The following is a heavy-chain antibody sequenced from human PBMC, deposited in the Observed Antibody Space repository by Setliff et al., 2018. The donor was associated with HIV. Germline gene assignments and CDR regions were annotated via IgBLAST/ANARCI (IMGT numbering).Heavy chain of an antibody. CDR2: IYTSGSTRST. Sequence: PSETLSLTCTVSGGSISSGSYYWNWIRQPAGKGLEWVGHIYTSGSTRSTNYNPSFRSRVTLSLDTSKNQFSLKLTSVTAADAAVYYCTGDYNSGSYRFDYWGQGTPVTVSS. V-gene: IGHV4-61*09. CDR3: TGDYNSGSYRFDY. D-gene: IGHD3-10*01. J-gene: IGHJ4*02. CDR1: GGSISSGSYY.